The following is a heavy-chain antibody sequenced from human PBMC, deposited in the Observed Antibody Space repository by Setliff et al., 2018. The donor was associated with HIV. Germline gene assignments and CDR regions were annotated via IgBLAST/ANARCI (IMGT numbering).Heavy chain of an antibody. Sequence: SVKVSCKASGGTFNTYVISWLRQAPGQGLEWMGGIIPILGVANYAQKFQGRLTITADKSTNTAYMELSSLKSDDTAVYYCASPHGYCPDGSCSLVGAFDFWGQGTMVTVSS. D-gene: IGHD2-8*01. CDR2: IIPILGVA. CDR3: ASPHGYCPDGSCSLVGAFDF. V-gene: IGHV1-69*10. J-gene: IGHJ3*01. CDR1: GGTFNTYV.